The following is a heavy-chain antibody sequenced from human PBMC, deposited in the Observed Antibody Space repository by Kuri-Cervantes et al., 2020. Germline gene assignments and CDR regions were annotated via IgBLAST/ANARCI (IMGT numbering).Heavy chain of an antibody. Sequence: SVKVSCKASGGTFSSYAISWVRQAPGQGLEWMGGIIPIFGTANYAQKFQGRVTITTDESTSTAYMELSSLRSEDTAVYYCARVSNYNDPGGNYFGGAGQFDPWGQGALVTVSS. V-gene: IGHV1-69*05. CDR3: ARVSNYNDPGGNYFGGAGQFDP. D-gene: IGHD3-22*01. CDR2: IIPIFGTA. J-gene: IGHJ5*02. CDR1: GGTFSSYA.